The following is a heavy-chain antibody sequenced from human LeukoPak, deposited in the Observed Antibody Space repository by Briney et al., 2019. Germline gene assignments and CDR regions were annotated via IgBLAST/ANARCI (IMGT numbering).Heavy chain of an antibody. Sequence: AGGSLRLSCAASEFTFSSYSMNWVRQAPGKGLEWVSSISSSSSYIYYADSVKGRFTISRDNAKNSLYLQMNSLRAEDTAVYYCASEKRGCSSTSCELNWFDPWGQGTLVTVSS. CDR2: ISSSSSYI. J-gene: IGHJ5*02. D-gene: IGHD2-2*01. CDR1: EFTFSSYS. CDR3: ASEKRGCSSTSCELNWFDP. V-gene: IGHV3-21*01.